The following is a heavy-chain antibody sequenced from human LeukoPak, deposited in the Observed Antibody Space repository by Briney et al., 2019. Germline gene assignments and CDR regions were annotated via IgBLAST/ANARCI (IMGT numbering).Heavy chain of an antibody. CDR3: AKNQRSPIAVAGIPLGY. CDR2: ISGSGGST. Sequence: GGSLRLSCAASGFTFSSYAMSWVRQAPGKGLEWVSAISGSGGSTYYADSVKGRFTISRDNSKNTLYLQMNSLRAEDTAVYYCAKNQRSPIAVAGIPLGYWDQGTLVTVSS. D-gene: IGHD6-19*01. V-gene: IGHV3-23*01. J-gene: IGHJ4*02. CDR1: GFTFSSYA.